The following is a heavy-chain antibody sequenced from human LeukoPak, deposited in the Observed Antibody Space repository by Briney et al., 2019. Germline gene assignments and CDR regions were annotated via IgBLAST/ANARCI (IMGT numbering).Heavy chain of an antibody. J-gene: IGHJ6*03. CDR1: GGSISSYY. CDR3: ARVGSSGLSMDV. Sequence: SETLSLTCTVSGGSISSYYWSWIRQPPGKGLGWIGYIYYSGSTNYNPSLKSRVTISVDTSKNQFSLKLSSVTAADMAVYYCARVGSSGLSMDVWGKGTTVTVSS. V-gene: IGHV4-59*01. D-gene: IGHD6-6*01. CDR2: IYYSGST.